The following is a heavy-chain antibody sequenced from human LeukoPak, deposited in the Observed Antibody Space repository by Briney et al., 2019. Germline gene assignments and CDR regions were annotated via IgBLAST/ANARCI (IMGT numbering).Heavy chain of an antibody. CDR1: GFTSSSYS. V-gene: IGHV3-21*01. CDR2: ISSSSSYI. CDR3: ARGLVIVGDKRDY. Sequence: GGSLRLSCAASGFTSSSYSMNWVRQAPGKGLEWVSSISSSSSYIYYADSVKGRFTTSRDNAKNSLYLQMNSLRAEDTAVYYCARGLVIVGDKRDYWGQGTLVTVSS. D-gene: IGHD1-26*01. J-gene: IGHJ4*02.